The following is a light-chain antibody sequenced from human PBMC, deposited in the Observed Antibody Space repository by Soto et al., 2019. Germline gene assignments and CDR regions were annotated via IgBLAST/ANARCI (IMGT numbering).Light chain of an antibody. J-gene: IGLJ1*01. CDR2: SNN. CDR1: SSNLGSNS. V-gene: IGLV1-44*01. Sequence: QSVLTQPPSPSGTPGQRVSISCSGSSSNLGSNSVNWYQQLPGTAPKLLIYSNNQRPSEVPDRISESKSGTSASLAISGLHSEDEADYYCAAWDDSLNGTVFGNGTKLTVL. CDR3: AAWDDSLNGTV.